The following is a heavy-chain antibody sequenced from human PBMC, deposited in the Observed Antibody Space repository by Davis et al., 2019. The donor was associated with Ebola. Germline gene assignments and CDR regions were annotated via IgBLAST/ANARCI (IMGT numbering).Heavy chain of an antibody. CDR2: ISWDGADT. J-gene: IGHJ3*01. D-gene: IGHD2-8*02. V-gene: IGHV3-43D*03. CDR1: GFTFDDFA. Sequence: GGSLRLSCAASGFTFDDFAMHWVRHRPGKGLEWVSLISWDGADTYYADSVKGRFTISRDNSKNSLFLQMNGLRVEDTAIYYCAKDNRNIWSEVWGQGTMVTVSS. CDR3: AKDNRNIWSEV.